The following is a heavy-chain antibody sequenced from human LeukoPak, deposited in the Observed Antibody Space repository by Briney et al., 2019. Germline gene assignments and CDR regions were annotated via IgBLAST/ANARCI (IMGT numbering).Heavy chain of an antibody. CDR1: GYTFTGYY. D-gene: IGHD7-27*01. CDR3: ARERPTGDRDWFDP. Sequence: ASVKVSCKASGYTFTGYYMHWVRQAPGQGLEWMGWINPNSGGTNYAQKFQGRVTMTRDTSISTAYMELSRLRSDDTAVYYCARERPTGDRDWFDPWGQGTLVTVSS. V-gene: IGHV1-2*02. J-gene: IGHJ5*02. CDR2: INPNSGGT.